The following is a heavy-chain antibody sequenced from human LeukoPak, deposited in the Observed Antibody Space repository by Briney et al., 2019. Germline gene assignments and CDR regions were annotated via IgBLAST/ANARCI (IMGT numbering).Heavy chain of an antibody. CDR3: AKELIANYDILTGYQTPSYYFDY. CDR1: GFTFSSYA. D-gene: IGHD3-9*01. V-gene: IGHV3-23*01. CDR2: ISGSGGST. J-gene: IGHJ4*02. Sequence: GGSLRLSCAASGFTFSSYAMSWVRQAPGKGLEWVSAISGSGGSTYYADSVKGRFTISRDNSKSTLYLQMNSLRAEDTAVYYCAKELIANYDILTGYQTPSYYFDYWGQGTLVTVSS.